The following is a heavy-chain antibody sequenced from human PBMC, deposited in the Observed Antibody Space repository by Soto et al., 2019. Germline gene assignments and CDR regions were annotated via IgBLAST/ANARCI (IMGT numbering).Heavy chain of an antibody. Sequence: ASVKVSCKASGYTFTGYYMHWVRQAPGQGLEWMGWINPNSGGTNYAQKFQGWVTMTRDTSISTAYMELSRLRSDDTAVYYCARSNIGDIVVVPAATAGYYYGMDVWGQGTTVTVSS. CDR3: ARSNIGDIVVVPAATAGYYYGMDV. CDR1: GYTFTGYY. V-gene: IGHV1-2*04. D-gene: IGHD2-2*01. J-gene: IGHJ6*02. CDR2: INPNSGGT.